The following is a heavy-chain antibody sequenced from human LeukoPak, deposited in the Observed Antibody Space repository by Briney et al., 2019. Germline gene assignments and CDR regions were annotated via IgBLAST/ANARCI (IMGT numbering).Heavy chain of an antibody. CDR2: IKQDGSEK. Sequence: GSLRLSCAASGFTFSSYWMSWVRQAPGKGLEWVANIKQDGSEKYYVDSVKGRFTISRDNAKNSLYLQMNSLRAEDTAVYYCARPATYSSGWYRGTLDAFDIWGQGTMVTVSS. CDR3: ARPATYSSGWYRGTLDAFDI. CDR1: GFTFSSYW. J-gene: IGHJ3*02. V-gene: IGHV3-7*01. D-gene: IGHD6-19*01.